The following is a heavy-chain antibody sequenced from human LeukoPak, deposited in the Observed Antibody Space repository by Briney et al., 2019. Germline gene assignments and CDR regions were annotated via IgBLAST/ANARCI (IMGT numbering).Heavy chain of an antibody. CDR3: ARIGAVNDYYYYYGMDV. J-gene: IGHJ6*02. CDR1: GYSFTSYW. CDR2: IYPGDSDT. V-gene: IGHV5-51*01. D-gene: IGHD2/OR15-2a*01. Sequence: GESLKISCKGSGYSFTSYWIGWVRQMPGKGLEWMGIIYPGDSDTRYSPSFQGQDTISADKSISTAYLQWSSLKASDTAMYYCARIGAVNDYYYYYGMDVWGQGTTVTVSS.